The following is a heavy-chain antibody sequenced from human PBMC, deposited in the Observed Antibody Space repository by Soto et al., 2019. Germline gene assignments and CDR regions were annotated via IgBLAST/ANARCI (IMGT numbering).Heavy chain of an antibody. V-gene: IGHV4-59*08. CDR3: ARHAAGYSSGKKHDY. D-gene: IGHD6-19*01. CDR2: IYYSGST. CDR1: GGSISSYY. J-gene: IGHJ4*02. Sequence: PSETLSLTCTVSGGSISSYYWSWIRQPPGKGLEWIGYIYYSGSTNYNPSLKSRVTISVDMSKNQFSLKLSSVTAADTAVYYCARHAAGYSSGKKHDYWGQGTQVTVSS.